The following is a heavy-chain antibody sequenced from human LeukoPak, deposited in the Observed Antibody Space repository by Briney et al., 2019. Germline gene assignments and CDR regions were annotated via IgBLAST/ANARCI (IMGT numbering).Heavy chain of an antibody. D-gene: IGHD4-17*01. Sequence: GGSLRLSCAASGFTFSSYAMSWVRQAPGKGLEWVSAISGSGGSTYYADSVKGRFTTSRDNSKNTLYLQMNSLRAEDTAVYYCAKSETNVYGDYGAFDIWGQGTMVTVSS. CDR1: GFTFSSYA. V-gene: IGHV3-23*01. CDR3: AKSETNVYGDYGAFDI. J-gene: IGHJ3*02. CDR2: ISGSGGST.